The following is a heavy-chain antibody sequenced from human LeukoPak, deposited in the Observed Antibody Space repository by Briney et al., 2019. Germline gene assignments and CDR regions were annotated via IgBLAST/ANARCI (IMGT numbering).Heavy chain of an antibody. CDR1: GGSFNSYY. Sequence: PSETLSLTCTVSGGSFNSYYWSWIRPPARKGLEWIGRIYTSGSTNYNPSLKSRVTMSVDTSKNQFSLKLTSVTAADTAVYYCARMYSGTYGGIDYWGQGTLVTVSS. V-gene: IGHV4-4*07. D-gene: IGHD1-26*01. J-gene: IGHJ4*02. CDR2: IYTSGST. CDR3: ARMYSGTYGGIDY.